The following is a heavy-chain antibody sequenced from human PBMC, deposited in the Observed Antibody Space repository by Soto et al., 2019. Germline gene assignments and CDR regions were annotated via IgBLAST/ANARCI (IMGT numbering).Heavy chain of an antibody. CDR2: IIPILGTP. CDR1: GDTFSSYA. D-gene: IGHD3-22*01. Sequence: SVKVSCKTSGDTFSSYAISWVRQAPGQGLEWMGGIIPILGTPSYAQKFQGRVTITADKSTSTAYMELSSLRSEDTAVYYCARERSRYDRSGYYRPDYWGQGTMVTVYS. CDR3: ARERSRYDRSGYYRPDY. V-gene: IGHV1-69*10. J-gene: IGHJ4*02.